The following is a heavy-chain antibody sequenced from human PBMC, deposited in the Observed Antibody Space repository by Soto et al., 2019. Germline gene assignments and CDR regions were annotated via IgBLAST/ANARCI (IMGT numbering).Heavy chain of an antibody. CDR1: GFTFSSYA. D-gene: IGHD5-18*01. CDR2: ISGSGGST. CDR3: AKSPPWIQLWLRGVSGQYFDY. Sequence: HPGGSLRLSCAASGFTFSSYAMSWVRQAPGKGLEWVSAISGSGGSTYYADSVKGRFTISRDNSKNTLYLQMNSLRAEDTAVYYCAKSPPWIQLWLRGVSGQYFDYWGQGTLVTVSS. J-gene: IGHJ4*02. V-gene: IGHV3-23*01.